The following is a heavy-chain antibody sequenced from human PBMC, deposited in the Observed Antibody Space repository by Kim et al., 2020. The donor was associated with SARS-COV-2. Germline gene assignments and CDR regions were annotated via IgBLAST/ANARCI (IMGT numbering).Heavy chain of an antibody. Sequence: KGRFTISRDNSKNTLYLQMNSLRAEDTAVYYCAKDVGPGQQLPPANAFDIWGQGTMVTVSS. D-gene: IGHD6-13*01. J-gene: IGHJ3*02. V-gene: IGHV3-30*02. CDR3: AKDVGPGQQLPPANAFDI.